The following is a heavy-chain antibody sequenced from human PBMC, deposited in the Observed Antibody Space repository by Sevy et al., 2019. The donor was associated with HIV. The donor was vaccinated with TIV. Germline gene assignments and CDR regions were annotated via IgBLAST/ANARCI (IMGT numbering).Heavy chain of an antibody. D-gene: IGHD1-26*01. V-gene: IGHV1-18*01. CDR1: GYTFTSYG. CDR3: ARGRSDSGSYYGFKYYYYMDV. Sequence: ASVKVSCKASGYTFTSYGISWVRQAPGQGLERMGWISAYNGNTNYAQKLQGRVTMTTDTSTSTAYMELRSLRSDDTAVYYCARGRSDSGSYYGFKYYYYMDVWGKGTTVTVSS. J-gene: IGHJ6*03. CDR2: ISAYNGNT.